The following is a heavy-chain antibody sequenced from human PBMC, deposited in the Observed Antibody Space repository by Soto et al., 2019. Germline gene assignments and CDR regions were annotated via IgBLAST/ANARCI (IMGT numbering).Heavy chain of an antibody. CDR3: ARVGYCSSTSCRPHQYYYYGMDV. D-gene: IGHD2-2*01. V-gene: IGHV4-59*01. CDR1: GGSISSYY. CDR2: IYYSGST. J-gene: IGHJ6*02. Sequence: PSETLSLTCTVSGGSISSYYWSWIRQPPGKGLEWIGYIYYSGSTNYNPSLKSRFTISVDTSKNQFSLKLSSVTAADTAVYYCARVGYCSSTSCRPHQYYYYGMDVWGQGTTVTVSS.